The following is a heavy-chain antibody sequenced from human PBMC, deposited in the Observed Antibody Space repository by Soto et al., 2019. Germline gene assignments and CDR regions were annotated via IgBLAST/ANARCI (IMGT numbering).Heavy chain of an antibody. CDR1: GFTFDDYG. J-gene: IGHJ5*02. D-gene: IGHD1-1*01. V-gene: IGHV3-9*01. CDR2: ISWNSGSI. Sequence: GGSLRLSCVASGFTFDDYGMHWVRQAPGKGLEWVSGISWNSGSIGYADSVKGRFTISRDNAKNSLYLQMNSLRAEDTALYFCSKVLTTHTFGPLDPWGQGTLVTV. CDR3: SKVLTTHTFGPLDP.